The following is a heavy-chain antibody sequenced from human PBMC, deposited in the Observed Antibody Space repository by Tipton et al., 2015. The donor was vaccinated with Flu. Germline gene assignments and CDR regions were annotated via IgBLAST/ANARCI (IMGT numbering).Heavy chain of an antibody. J-gene: IGHJ4*02. CDR3: ARSLGRTVAGEADYFDY. V-gene: IGHV4-38-2*02. CDR2: LHYSGPI. Sequence: LRLSCTVSGFSITTRHYWGWIRQPPGKGLEWIGTLHYSGPIYYNPSLKSRITTSADTSKNHFSLKLTSVTAADTAVYYCARSLGRTVAGEADYFDYWGQGILVTVSS. CDR1: GFSITTRHY. D-gene: IGHD6-19*01.